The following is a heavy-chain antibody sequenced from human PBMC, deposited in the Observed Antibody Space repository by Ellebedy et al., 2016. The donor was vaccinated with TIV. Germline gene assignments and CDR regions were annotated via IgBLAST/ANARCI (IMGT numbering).Heavy chain of an antibody. Sequence: AASVKVSCKASGYTFTSYGISWVRQAPGQGLEWMGWISAYNGNTNYAQKLQGRVTMTTDTSTSTAYMELRSLRSDDTAVYYCARAVDTAMEYYFDYWGQGTLVTVSS. V-gene: IGHV1-18*01. CDR1: GYTFTSYG. CDR3: ARAVDTAMEYYFDY. CDR2: ISAYNGNT. D-gene: IGHD5-18*01. J-gene: IGHJ4*02.